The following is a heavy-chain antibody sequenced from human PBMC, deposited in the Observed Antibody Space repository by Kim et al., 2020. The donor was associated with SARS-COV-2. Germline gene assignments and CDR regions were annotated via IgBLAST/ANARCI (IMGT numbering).Heavy chain of an antibody. D-gene: IGHD2-15*01. CDR3: AKDMIEVAATPYYFDY. CDR2: ISGSGGST. J-gene: IGHJ4*02. Sequence: LSLTCAASGFTFSSYAMSWVRQAPGKGLEWVSAISGSGGSTYYADSVKGRFTISRDNSKNTLYLQMNSLRAEDTAVYYCAKDMIEVAATPYYFDYWGQGTLVTVSS. CDR1: GFTFSSYA. V-gene: IGHV3-23*01.